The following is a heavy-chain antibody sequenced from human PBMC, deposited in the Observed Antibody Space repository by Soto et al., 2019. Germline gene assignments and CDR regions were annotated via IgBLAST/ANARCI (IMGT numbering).Heavy chain of an antibody. Sequence: SVKVSCKASGGTFSSYAISWVRQAPGQGLEWMGGIIPIFGTANYAQKFQGRVTITADESTSTAYMELSSLRSEDTAVYYCARESVGATTHFDYWGQGTLVTVSS. D-gene: IGHD1-26*01. CDR1: GGTFSSYA. CDR2: IIPIFGTA. CDR3: ARESVGATTHFDY. J-gene: IGHJ4*02. V-gene: IGHV1-69*13.